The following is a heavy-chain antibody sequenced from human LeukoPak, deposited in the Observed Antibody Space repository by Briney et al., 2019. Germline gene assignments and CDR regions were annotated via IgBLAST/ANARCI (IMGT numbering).Heavy chain of an antibody. V-gene: IGHV4-59*08. Sequence: SETLSLTCTVSGGSISSYYWSWIRQPPGKGLEWIGDIYYSGSTNYNPSLKSRVTISVDTSKYQFSLNLSSVTAADTAVYYCARHNADYDILTGYSHFHYYFDYWGQGTLVTVSS. J-gene: IGHJ4*02. CDR1: GGSISSYY. D-gene: IGHD3-9*01. CDR2: IYYSGST. CDR3: ARHNADYDILTGYSHFHYYFDY.